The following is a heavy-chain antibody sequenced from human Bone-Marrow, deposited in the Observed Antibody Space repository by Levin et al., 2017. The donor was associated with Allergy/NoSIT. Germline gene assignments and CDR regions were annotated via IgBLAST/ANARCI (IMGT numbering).Heavy chain of an antibody. Sequence: PAASVKVSCKASGGTFSSYAISWVRQAPGQGLEWMGGIIPIFGTANYAQKFQGRVTITADKSTSTAYMELSSLRSEDTAVYYCARSSSSVSLFDYWGQGTLVTVSS. CDR2: IIPIFGTA. V-gene: IGHV1-69*06. D-gene: IGHD6-6*01. CDR1: GGTFSSYA. CDR3: ARSSSSVSLFDY. J-gene: IGHJ4*02.